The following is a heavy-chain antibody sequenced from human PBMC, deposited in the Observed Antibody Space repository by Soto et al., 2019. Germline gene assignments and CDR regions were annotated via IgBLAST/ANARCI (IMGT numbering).Heavy chain of an antibody. V-gene: IGHV3-11*01. J-gene: IGHJ5*02. CDR3: ARSIAAAGIHWFDP. CDR2: ISSSGSTI. D-gene: IGHD6-13*01. Sequence: SLRLSCAASGFTFSDYYMSWIRQAPGKGLEWVSYISSSGSTIYYADSVRGRFTISRDNAKNSLYLQMNSLRAEDTAVYYCARSIAAAGIHWFDPWGQGTLVTVSS. CDR1: GFTFSDYY.